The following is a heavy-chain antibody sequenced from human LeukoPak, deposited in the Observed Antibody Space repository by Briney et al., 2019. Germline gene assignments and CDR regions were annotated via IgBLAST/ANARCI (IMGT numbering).Heavy chain of an antibody. CDR2: SNDSGGT. J-gene: IGHJ6*02. CDR1: GGTFSGYY. D-gene: IGHD1/OR15-1a*01. CDR3: AREGVMPVAPVKIGTSDRPLYEYYALDV. V-gene: IGHV4-34*01. Sequence: SETLSLTCAVYGGTFSGYYWSWIRQPPGKRLEWVGESNDSGGTNYNPSLKSRVTISADKSKNQVSLKLTSVTAADTAVYYCAREGVMPVAPVKIGTSDRPLYEYYALDVWGQGTTVTVSS.